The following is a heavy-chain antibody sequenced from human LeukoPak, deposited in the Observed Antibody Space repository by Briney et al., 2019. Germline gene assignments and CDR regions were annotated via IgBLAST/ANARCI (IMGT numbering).Heavy chain of an antibody. CDR1: GFTFSTYA. J-gene: IGHJ4*02. Sequence: GGSLRLSCAASGFTFSTYAMHWVRQAPGKGLEWVAVISYDGSNKYYADSVKGRFAISRDNSKNTLYLQMNSLRAEDTAVYYCARDEPDYYDSSGYYRIDYWGQGTLVTVSS. CDR2: ISYDGSNK. D-gene: IGHD3-22*01. V-gene: IGHV3-30*03. CDR3: ARDEPDYYDSSGYYRIDY.